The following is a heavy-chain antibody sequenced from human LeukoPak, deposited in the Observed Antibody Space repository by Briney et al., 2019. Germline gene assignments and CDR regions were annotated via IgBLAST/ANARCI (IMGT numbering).Heavy chain of an antibody. D-gene: IGHD2-21*01. CDR3: AKAIHYPPGYYYYGMDV. Sequence: PGGSLRLSCAASGFTFSSYAMSWVRQAPGKGLEWVSAISGSGGSTYYADSVKGRFTISRDNSKNTLYLQMNSLRAEDTAVYYCAKAIHYPPGYYYYGMDVWGQGTTVTVSS. CDR2: ISGSGGST. J-gene: IGHJ6*02. V-gene: IGHV3-23*01. CDR1: GFTFSSYA.